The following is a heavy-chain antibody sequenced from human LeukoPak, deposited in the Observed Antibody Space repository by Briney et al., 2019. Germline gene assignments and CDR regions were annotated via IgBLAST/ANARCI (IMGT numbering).Heavy chain of an antibody. Sequence: SETLSLTCTVSGGSISSYYWSWIRQPPGKGLEWIGYIYYSGSTYYNPSLKSRVTISVDTSKNQFSLKLSSVTAADTAVYYCARDLWGYYDSSGYSIGTAWGQGTLVTVSS. CDR3: ARDLWGYYDSSGYSIGTA. CDR1: GGSISSYY. V-gene: IGHV4-59*12. CDR2: IYYSGST. J-gene: IGHJ5*02. D-gene: IGHD3-22*01.